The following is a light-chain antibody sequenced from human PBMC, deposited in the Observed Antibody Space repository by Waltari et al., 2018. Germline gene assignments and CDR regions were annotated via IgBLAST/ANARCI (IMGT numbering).Light chain of an antibody. V-gene: IGLV2-11*01. J-gene: IGLJ1*01. CDR1: SGDVGRSTY. CDR3: SSYAGSYIYV. CDR2: DVN. Sequence: QSALTQPRSVSGSPGQSVTIPCTGTSGDVGRSTYVSWYQHHPGKTPKLMIYDVNKRPSGFPERFSGSKSGNTASLTISGLQAEDEADYFCSSYAGSYIYVFGTGTEVTVL.